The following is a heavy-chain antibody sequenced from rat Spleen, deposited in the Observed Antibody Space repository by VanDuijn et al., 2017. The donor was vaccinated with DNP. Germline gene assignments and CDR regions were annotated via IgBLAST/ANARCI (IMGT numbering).Heavy chain of an antibody. Sequence: EVKLVESGGGLVQPGRSLKLSCAASGFTFSDYAMAWVRQAPTKGLEWVASIISGGDNTYYSDSVKGRFSVTRDNAKSTLYLQVNSLRSEDTATYYCTSNPHIRTAAPFDYWGQGVMVTVSS. D-gene: IGHD3-8*01. CDR2: IISGGDNT. J-gene: IGHJ2*01. CDR3: TSNPHIRTAAPFDY. V-gene: IGHV5-25*01. CDR1: GFTFSDYA.